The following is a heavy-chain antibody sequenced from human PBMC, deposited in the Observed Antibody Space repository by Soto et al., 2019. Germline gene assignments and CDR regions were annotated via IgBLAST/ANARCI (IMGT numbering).Heavy chain of an antibody. CDR2: IIPIFGTA. Sequence: SVKVSCKASGGTFSSYANSWVRQAPGQGLEWMGGIIPIFGTANYAQKFQGRVTITADESTSTAYMELSSLRSEDTAVYYCARGIQLWLDWFDPWGQGTLVTVSS. V-gene: IGHV1-69*13. D-gene: IGHD5-18*01. J-gene: IGHJ5*02. CDR1: GGTFSSYA. CDR3: ARGIQLWLDWFDP.